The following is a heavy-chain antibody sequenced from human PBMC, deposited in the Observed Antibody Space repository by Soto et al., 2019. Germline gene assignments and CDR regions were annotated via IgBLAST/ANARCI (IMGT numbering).Heavy chain of an antibody. CDR2: IYHSGST. Sequence: SETLSLTCAVSGGSISSSNWWSWVRHPPGKGLEWIGEIYHSGSTNYNPSLKSRVTISVDKSKNQFSLKLSSVTAADTAVYYCARGTDGSGGYYYYYYGMDVWGQGTTVTVSS. CDR3: ARGTDGSGGYYYYYYGMDV. V-gene: IGHV4-4*02. CDR1: GGSISSSNW. D-gene: IGHD3-10*01. J-gene: IGHJ6*02.